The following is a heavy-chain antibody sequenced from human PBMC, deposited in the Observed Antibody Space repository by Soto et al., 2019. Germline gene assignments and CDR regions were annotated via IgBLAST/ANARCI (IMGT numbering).Heavy chain of an antibody. CDR1: GFTFDDYG. D-gene: IGHD2-15*01. CDR3: ARAPLGKLPYYYYYYMDV. V-gene: IGHV3-20*01. CDR2: INWNGGST. Sequence: GGSLRLSCAASGFTFDDYGMSWVRQAPGKGLEWVSGINWNGGSTGYADSVKGRFTISRDNAKNSLYLQMNSLRAEDTALYHCARAPLGKLPYYYYYYMDVWGKGTTVTVSS. J-gene: IGHJ6*03.